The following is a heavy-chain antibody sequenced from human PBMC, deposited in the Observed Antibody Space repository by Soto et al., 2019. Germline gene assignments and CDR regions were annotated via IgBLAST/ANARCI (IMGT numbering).Heavy chain of an antibody. Sequence: PSQPLSLTCAISGDSVSSNTAAWNWIRQTPSRGLEWLGRTYYRSKWHYDYAVSVKSRIIINPDTSKNQFSLQLNSVTPEDTAVYYCVRQSSNDREYFGLDVWGQGSTVTVSS. CDR3: VRQSSNDREYFGLDV. CDR1: GDSVSSNTAA. D-gene: IGHD3-9*01. CDR2: TYYRSKWHY. V-gene: IGHV6-1*01. J-gene: IGHJ6*02.